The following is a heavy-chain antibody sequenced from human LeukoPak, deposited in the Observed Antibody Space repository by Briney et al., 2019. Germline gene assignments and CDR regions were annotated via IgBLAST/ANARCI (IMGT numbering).Heavy chain of an antibody. D-gene: IGHD1/OR15-1a*01. CDR1: GFPFSSYA. J-gene: IGHJ4*02. CDR3: AKDSGNWNNFDY. Sequence: GGSLRLSCAASGFPFSSYAMSWVRQAPGKGLEWVSTISNSDDSTYYADSVKGRFTISRDNSENTLFLRMNSLRAEDTAVYYCAKDSGNWNNFDYWGQGTLVTVSS. CDR2: ISNSDDST. V-gene: IGHV3-23*01.